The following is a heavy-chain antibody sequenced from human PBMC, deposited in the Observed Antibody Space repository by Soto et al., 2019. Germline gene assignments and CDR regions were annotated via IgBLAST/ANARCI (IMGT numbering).Heavy chain of an antibody. CDR1: GGSFSCYY. CDR3: AXGILYGFGYYYYYGMDV. J-gene: IGHJ6*02. CDR2: INHSGST. Sequence: ASETLSLTCAVYGGSFSCYYWSWIRQPPGKGLEWIGEINHSGSTNYNPSLKSRVTISVDTSKNQFSLKLSSVTAADTAVYYCAXGILYGFGYYYYYGMDVWGQGTTVTVSS. D-gene: IGHD3-16*01. V-gene: IGHV4-34*01.